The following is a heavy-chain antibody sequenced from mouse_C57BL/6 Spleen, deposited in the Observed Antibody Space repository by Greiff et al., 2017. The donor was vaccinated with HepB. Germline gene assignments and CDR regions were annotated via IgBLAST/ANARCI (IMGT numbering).Heavy chain of an antibody. CDR2: INPSSGYT. CDR1: GYTFTSYT. CDR3: AREGAYYSNYGWYFDV. Sequence: VQLQESGAELARPGASVKMSCKASGYTFTSYTMHWVKQRPRQGLEWIGYINPSSGYTKYNQKFKDKATLTADKSSSTAYMQLSSRTSEDSAVYYCAREGAYYSNYGWYFDVWGTGTTVTVSS. V-gene: IGHV1-4*01. J-gene: IGHJ1*03. D-gene: IGHD2-5*01.